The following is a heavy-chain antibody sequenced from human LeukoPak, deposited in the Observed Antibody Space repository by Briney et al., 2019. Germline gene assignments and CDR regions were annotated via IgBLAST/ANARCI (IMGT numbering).Heavy chain of an antibody. CDR1: GFTFSNYY. Sequence: GGSLRLSCEASGFTFSNYYMSWIRQAPGKGLEWVSHIKGNGATTYYADSVRGRFTISRDNAKNSLYLQMDSLRVEDTAVYYCARVKLGYSSLNFDYWGQGTLVTVSS. CDR2: IKGNGATT. V-gene: IGHV3-11*01. CDR3: ARVKLGYSSLNFDY. J-gene: IGHJ4*02. D-gene: IGHD6-13*01.